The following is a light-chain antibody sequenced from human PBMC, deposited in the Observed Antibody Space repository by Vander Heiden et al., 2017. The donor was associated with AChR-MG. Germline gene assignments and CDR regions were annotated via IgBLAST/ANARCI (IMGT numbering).Light chain of an antibody. CDR2: QDS. CDR1: KLGDKY. CDR3: QAWDSSTAWV. Sequence: SHELTQPPPVSVSPGQTTSITCSGDKLGDKYACWYQQQPGQSPVLVIYQDSKRPSGIPERFSGSNSGNTATLTISGTQAMDEADYYCQAWDSSTAWVFGGGTKLTVL. V-gene: IGLV3-1*01. J-gene: IGLJ2*01.